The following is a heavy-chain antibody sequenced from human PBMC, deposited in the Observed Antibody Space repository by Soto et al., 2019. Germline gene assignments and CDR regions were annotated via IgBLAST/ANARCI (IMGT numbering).Heavy chain of an antibody. V-gene: IGHV3-48*02. J-gene: IGHJ6*02. Sequence: EVQLVESGGGLVQPGGSLRLSCAASGFTFSLYSMSWVRQAPGKGLEWVSYISRSSTGIHYADSVKGRFTISRDDATNSMHMQMNSVRDGETAVYDCARAVTWGLDVWGQGTTVSISS. D-gene: IGHD3-10*01. CDR2: ISRSSTGI. CDR3: ARAVTWGLDV. CDR1: GFTFSLYS.